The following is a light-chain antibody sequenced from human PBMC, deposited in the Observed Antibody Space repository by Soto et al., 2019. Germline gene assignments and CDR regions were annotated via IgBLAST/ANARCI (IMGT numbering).Light chain of an antibody. V-gene: IGKV1-33*01. CDR1: HDISDY. CDR2: DAS. J-gene: IGKJ3*01. Sequence: DIKMTQSPSSLSASIGDRVTITCQASHDISDYLNWYHQKPGKAPELLIYDASNLQTGVPSRFSGRGSGTNFFLTISGLQPEDIGTHYCQQYDNLICTFGPGTKV. CDR3: QQYDNLICT.